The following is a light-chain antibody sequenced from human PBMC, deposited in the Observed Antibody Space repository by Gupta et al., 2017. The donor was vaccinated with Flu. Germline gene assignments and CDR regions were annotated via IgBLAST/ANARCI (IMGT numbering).Light chain of an antibody. V-gene: IGLV3-21*03. J-gene: IGLJ1*01. CDR2: DDY. Sequence: GKTASISCGGDDIGGKSVHWYRQKPGQAPVLVAYDDYVRPSGIPERFSGSKSGDTATLIINRVEAGDEADYYCQVWDSRSDHYVFGTGTKVTVL. CDR1: DIGGKS. CDR3: QVWDSRSDHYV.